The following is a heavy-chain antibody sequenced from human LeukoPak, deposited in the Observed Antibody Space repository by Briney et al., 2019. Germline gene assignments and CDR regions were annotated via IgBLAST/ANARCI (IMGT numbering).Heavy chain of an antibody. D-gene: IGHD3-22*01. CDR3: ARGTYYYDSSGYPPHWFDP. CDR2: IYYSGST. Sequence: SETLSLTCTVSGGSISSSSYYWGWIRQPPGKGLEWIGSIYYSGSTYYNPSLKSRVTISVDTSKNQFSLKLSSLTAADTAVYYCARGTYYYDSSGYPPHWFDPWGQGTLVTVSS. V-gene: IGHV4-39*01. CDR1: GGSISSSSYY. J-gene: IGHJ5*02.